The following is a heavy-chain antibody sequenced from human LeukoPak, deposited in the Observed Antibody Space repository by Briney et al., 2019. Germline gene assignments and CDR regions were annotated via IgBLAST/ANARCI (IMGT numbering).Heavy chain of an antibody. Sequence: ASVKVSCKASGYTFTDYYIHWVRQAPGQGLEWIALTNPNSCATMYVQKFQGRVTMTRDTSISTAYMELSRLSSDDTAVYYCARQQQLVYDSIDYWGQGTLVTVSS. CDR1: GYTFTDYY. CDR3: ARQQQLVYDSIDY. D-gene: IGHD6-13*01. CDR2: TNPNSCAT. V-gene: IGHV1-2*02. J-gene: IGHJ4*02.